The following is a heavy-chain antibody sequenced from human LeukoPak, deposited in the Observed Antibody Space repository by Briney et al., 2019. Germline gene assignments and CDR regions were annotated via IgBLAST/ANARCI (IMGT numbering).Heavy chain of an antibody. CDR3: ARQRDYGNDIYSRYFDF. V-gene: IGHV5-51*01. J-gene: IGHJ4*02. CDR2: VDPGDSDI. Sequence: KISCKASGYSFTTYWIAWVRQLPGKGLEWMGRVDPGDSDITYSPSFQGQVTISADRSINTAYLQWSSLKASDSAIYYCARQRDYGNDIYSRYFDFWGQGNLVTVSS. CDR1: GYSFTTYW. D-gene: IGHD4-11*01.